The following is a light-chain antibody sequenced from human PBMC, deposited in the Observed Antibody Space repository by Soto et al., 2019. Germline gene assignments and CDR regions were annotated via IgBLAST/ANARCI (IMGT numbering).Light chain of an antibody. Sequence: EIVMTQSPGTLSVSPGERVTLSCRARQSVRNNLAWYQQKPGQGPRLLIYDASTRATGIPARFSGSGSGTEFTLTISSLEPEDFAVYYCQQRSDWPLTFGQGTRLEIK. J-gene: IGKJ5*01. CDR2: DAS. CDR1: QSVRNN. V-gene: IGKV3-11*01. CDR3: QQRSDWPLT.